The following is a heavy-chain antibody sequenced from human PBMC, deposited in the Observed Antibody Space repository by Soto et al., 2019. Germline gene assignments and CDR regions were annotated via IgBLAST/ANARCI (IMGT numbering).Heavy chain of an antibody. CDR1: RFTFSSYS. CDR3: ARVPRSGWPDFFDY. V-gene: IGHV3-48*01. CDR2: IGGSSVTI. D-gene: IGHD6-19*01. Sequence: HLGGSRRLSCAAARFTFSSYSMNWVRQALGNGLDWVSCIGGSSVTIXXAGSVKGXXTISIGSAKKXLYLQXSRLRAEDTAMYYCARVPRSGWPDFFDYWGLGT. J-gene: IGHJ4*02.